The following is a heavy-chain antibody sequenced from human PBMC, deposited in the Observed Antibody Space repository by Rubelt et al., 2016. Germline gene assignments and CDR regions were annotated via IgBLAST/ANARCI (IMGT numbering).Heavy chain of an antibody. J-gene: IGHJ4*02. CDR2: IYWNDDK. CDR3: AHSSGSGSYFDY. CDR1: GSSLRTSGVG. D-gene: IGHD3-10*01. V-gene: IGHV2-5*01. Sequence: QITLKESGPTLVKPTQTLTLTCTFSGSSLRTSGVGVGWIRQPPGKALEWLALIYWNDDKRYSPSLKSRLTITKDTSKNQVVLTMTNMDPVDTATYYCAHSSGSGSYFDYWGQGTLVTVSS.